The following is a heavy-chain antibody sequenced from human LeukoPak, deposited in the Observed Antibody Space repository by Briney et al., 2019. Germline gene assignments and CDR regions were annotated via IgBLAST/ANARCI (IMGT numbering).Heavy chain of an antibody. CDR2: ISSSGSTI. J-gene: IGHJ4*02. V-gene: IGHV3-48*03. D-gene: IGHD2-15*01. CDR1: GLTFSSYE. Sequence: GGSLRLSCAASGLTFSSYEMNWVRQAPGKGLEWVSYISSSGSTIYYADSVKGRFTISRDNAKNSLYLQMNSLRAEDTAVYYCARDAARYCSGGSCYRCYWGQGTLVTVSS. CDR3: ARDAARYCSGGSCYRCY.